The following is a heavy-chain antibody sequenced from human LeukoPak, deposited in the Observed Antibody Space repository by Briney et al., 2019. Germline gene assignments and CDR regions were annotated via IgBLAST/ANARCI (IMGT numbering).Heavy chain of an antibody. V-gene: IGHV4-34*01. CDR2: INHSGST. CDR1: GGSFSGYY. Sequence: PSETLSLTCAVYGGSFSGYYWSWIHQPPGKGLEWIGEINHSGSTNYNPSLKSRVTISVDTSKNQFSLKLSSVTAADTAVYYCGGGIDYWGQGTLVTVSS. CDR3: GGGIDY. J-gene: IGHJ4*02.